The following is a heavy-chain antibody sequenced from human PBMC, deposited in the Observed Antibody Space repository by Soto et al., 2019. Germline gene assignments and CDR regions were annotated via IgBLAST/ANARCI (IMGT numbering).Heavy chain of an antibody. D-gene: IGHD3-22*01. CDR2: ISGSGGST. Sequence: XVSLSLSCAASGFTFSSYAMTWVRQAPGKGLEWVSGISGSGGSTYYADSVKGRFTISRDNSKNTMYLQMNSLRAEDTAVYYCAKGVRSYYYYGMDVWGQGTTVTVSS. J-gene: IGHJ6*02. CDR1: GFTFSSYA. CDR3: AKGVRSYYYYGMDV. V-gene: IGHV3-23*01.